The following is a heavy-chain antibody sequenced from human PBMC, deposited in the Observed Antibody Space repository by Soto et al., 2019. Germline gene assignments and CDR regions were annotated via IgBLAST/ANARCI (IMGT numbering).Heavy chain of an antibody. CDR2: ISAYNGNT. CDR1: GYTFTSYG. Sequence: QVQLVQSGAEVKKPGASVKVSCKASGYTFTSYGISWVRQAPGQGLEWMGWISAYNGNTNYAQKLQGRVTLTTDTSTSTAYMELRSLRSDDRAVYYCARDGDGQWLDPWVFDCLGQGTLVTVSS. V-gene: IGHV1-18*04. D-gene: IGHD6-19*01. CDR3: ARDGDGQWLDPWVFDC. J-gene: IGHJ4*02.